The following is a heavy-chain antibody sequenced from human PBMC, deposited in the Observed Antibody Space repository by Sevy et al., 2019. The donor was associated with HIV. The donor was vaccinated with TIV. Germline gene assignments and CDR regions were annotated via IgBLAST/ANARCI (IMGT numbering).Heavy chain of an antibody. D-gene: IGHD2-15*01. J-gene: IGHJ5*02. V-gene: IGHV4-39*01. CDR3: VRHSDSRRLSWLDT. Sequence: SETLSLTCSVSNASISSSSYYWGWVRQPPGKALEWIGIIYYSGTTYYSPSHKSRVTISVDTSNNLFFLDLRSMTATDTAVYYCVRHSDSRRLSWLDTWGQGILVTVSS. CDR2: IYYSGTT. CDR1: NASISSSSYY.